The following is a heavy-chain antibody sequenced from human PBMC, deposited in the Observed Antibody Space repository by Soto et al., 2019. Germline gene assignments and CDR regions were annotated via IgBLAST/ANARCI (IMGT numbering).Heavy chain of an antibody. CDR2: IWNDGIRK. CDR1: GFTFSKYG. Sequence: VGSLRLSCAASGFTFSKYGMHWVRQAPGKGLEWVALIWNDGIRKVYVDSVKGRFTISRDNSKNTLDLQMNNLRDEDTAVYYCARDDDNDANALDYWGPGTLVTVSS. CDR3: ARDDDNDANALDY. V-gene: IGHV3-33*01. J-gene: IGHJ4*02.